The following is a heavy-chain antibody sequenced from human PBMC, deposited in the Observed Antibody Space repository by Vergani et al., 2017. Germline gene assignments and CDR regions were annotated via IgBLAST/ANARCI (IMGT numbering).Heavy chain of an antibody. J-gene: IGHJ4*02. Sequence: QVQLVQSGAEVKKPGSSVKVSCKASGGTFSSYAISWVRQAPGQGLEWMGGIIPIFGTANYAQKFQGRVTITADESTSTAYMELSSLRSEDTAVYYCARDRGYYDSRSSNPYYFDYWGQGTLVTVSS. D-gene: IGHD3-22*01. V-gene: IGHV1-69*12. CDR3: ARDRGYYDSRSSNPYYFDY. CDR1: GGTFSSYA. CDR2: IIPIFGTA.